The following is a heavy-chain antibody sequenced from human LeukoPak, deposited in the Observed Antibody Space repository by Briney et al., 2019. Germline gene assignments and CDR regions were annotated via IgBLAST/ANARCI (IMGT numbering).Heavy chain of an antibody. D-gene: IGHD6-6*01. CDR2: INHSGST. V-gene: IGHV4-34*01. CDR1: GGSFSGYY. J-gene: IGHJ4*02. CDR3: ASSYYSSSSRDY. Sequence: PSETLSLTCAVYGGSFSGYYWNWIRQPPGKGLEWIGEINHSGSTYYNPSLKSRVAISVDTSKNQFSLRLNSVTAADTAVYYCASSYYSSSSRDYWGQGTLVTVSS.